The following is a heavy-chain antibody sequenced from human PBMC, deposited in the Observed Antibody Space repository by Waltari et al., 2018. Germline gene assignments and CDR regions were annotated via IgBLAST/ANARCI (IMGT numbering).Heavy chain of an antibody. V-gene: IGHV2-5*01. J-gene: IGHJ4*02. CDR1: GFSLSTSGVG. CDR3: AHRPGMVRGAYYLDY. Sequence: QITLTDSGPTLVKPTQTLPLTFTFSGFSLSTSGVGVGWLRQPPGKALEWLTLLYWNDDKRYSPSLKSRLTITKDTSKNQVVLTMTNRDAVDTATYYCAHRPGMVRGAYYLDYWGQGTLVTVSS. CDR2: LYWNDDK. D-gene: IGHD3-10*01.